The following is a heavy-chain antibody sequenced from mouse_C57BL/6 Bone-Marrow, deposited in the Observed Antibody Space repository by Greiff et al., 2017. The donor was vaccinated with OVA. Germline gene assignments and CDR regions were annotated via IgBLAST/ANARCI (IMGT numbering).Heavy chain of an antibody. CDR2: IDPSDSDT. V-gene: IGHV1-52*01. D-gene: IGHD2-1*01. CDR1: GYTFTSYW. CDR3: ARFPYGNSYYYAMDY. Sequence: QVQLQQPGAELVRPGSSVKLSCKASGYTFTSYWMHWVKQRPIQGLEWIGNIDPSDSDTHYNQKFKDKATLTVDKSSSTASMQLSSLTSEDTAVYYCARFPYGNSYYYAMDYWGQGTSVTVSS. J-gene: IGHJ4*01.